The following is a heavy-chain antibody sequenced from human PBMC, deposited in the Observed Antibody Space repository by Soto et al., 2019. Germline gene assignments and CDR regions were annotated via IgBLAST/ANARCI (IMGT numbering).Heavy chain of an antibody. CDR3: ARTVTSATRSWGENNYKWFDP. Sequence: PSETLSLTCSVYGGSFRDYYWSGIRQPPGKGLAWIGEINHSESTNYNPSLHSRVTISVHTSKHQFSLKLSSVTAADTAVYYCARTVTSATRSWGENNYKWFDPWGQGSLVTVSS. V-gene: IGHV4-34*01. CDR2: INHSEST. D-gene: IGHD3-16*01. J-gene: IGHJ5*02. CDR1: GGSFRDYY.